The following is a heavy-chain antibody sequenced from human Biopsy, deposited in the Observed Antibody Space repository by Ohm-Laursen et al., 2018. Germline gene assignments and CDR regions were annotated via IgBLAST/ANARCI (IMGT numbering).Heavy chain of an antibody. CDR1: GASVKTSGYF. J-gene: IGHJ2*01. Sequence: PSETLSLTCSVSGASVKTSGYFWAWIRQRPGKGLEWIGYISYNERTHYNPSLTSRLAISFDTSNNRISLQLRSVSVADTAVYYCVREPKTGTAEAWYFDLWGRGSPVTVP. V-gene: IGHV4-31*03. CDR3: VREPKTGTAEAWYFDL. D-gene: IGHD3-9*01. CDR2: ISYNERT.